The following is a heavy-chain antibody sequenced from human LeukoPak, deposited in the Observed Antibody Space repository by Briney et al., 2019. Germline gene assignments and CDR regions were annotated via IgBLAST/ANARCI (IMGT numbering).Heavy chain of an antibody. V-gene: IGHV4-4*07. Sequence: KPSETLSLTCTVSGGSISSYYWSWIRQPAGKGLEWIGRIYTSGSTNYNPSLKSRVTMSVDKSKNQFSLKLTSVTAADTAVYYCASAEPRGIIWYPYWGQGTLVTVSS. J-gene: IGHJ4*02. CDR1: GGSISSYY. CDR2: IYTSGST. CDR3: ASAEPRGIIWYPY. D-gene: IGHD6-13*01.